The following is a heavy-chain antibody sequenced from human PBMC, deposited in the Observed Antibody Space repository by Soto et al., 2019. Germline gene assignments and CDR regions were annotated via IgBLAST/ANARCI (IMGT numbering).Heavy chain of an antibody. Sequence: QVQLVESGGGLVKPGGSLRLSCAASGFSFSDYYMSWIRQAAGKGLEWVSDISSSGTAIHSTDSVKGRFTISRDNAKNSLYLQMNSLRAEDTAVYYCARDGGYAFDFWGQGTMVTVSS. J-gene: IGHJ3*01. D-gene: IGHD3-16*01. CDR1: GFSFSDYY. V-gene: IGHV3-11*01. CDR2: ISSSGTAI. CDR3: ARDGGYAFDF.